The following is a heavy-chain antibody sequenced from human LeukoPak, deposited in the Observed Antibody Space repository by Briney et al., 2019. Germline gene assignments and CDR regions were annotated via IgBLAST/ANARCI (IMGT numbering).Heavy chain of an antibody. Sequence: SQTLSLTCAISGDSVSSNSAAWNWIRQSPSRGLEWLGRTYYRSKWYNDYAVSVKSRITINPDTSKNQFSLQLNPVTPEDTAVYYCARTGYSSSWYRPYYYYYGMDVWGQGTTVTVSS. CDR1: GDSVSSNSAA. J-gene: IGHJ6*02. D-gene: IGHD6-13*01. V-gene: IGHV6-1*01. CDR2: TYYRSKWYN. CDR3: ARTGYSSSWYRPYYYYYGMDV.